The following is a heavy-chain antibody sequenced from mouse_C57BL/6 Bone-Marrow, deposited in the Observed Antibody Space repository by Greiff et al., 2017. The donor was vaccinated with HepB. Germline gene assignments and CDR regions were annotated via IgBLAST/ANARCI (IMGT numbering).Heavy chain of an antibody. J-gene: IGHJ3*01. V-gene: IGHV1-75*01. CDR1: GYTFTDYY. CDR2: IFPGSGST. Sequence: VKLMESGPELVKPGASVKISCKASGYTFTDYYINWVKQRPGQGLEWIGWIFPGSGSTYYNEKFKGKATLTVDKSSSTAYMLLSSLTSEDSAVYFCARRAGSSPFAYWGQGTLVTVSA. CDR3: ARRAGSSPFAY. D-gene: IGHD1-1*01.